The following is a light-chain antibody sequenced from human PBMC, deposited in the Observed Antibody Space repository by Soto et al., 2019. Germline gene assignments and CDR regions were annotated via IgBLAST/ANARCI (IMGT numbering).Light chain of an antibody. CDR3: QHYNSYSEA. CDR2: KAS. Sequence: DIQMTQSPSTLSGSVGDRVTITCRASQTISSWLAWYQQKPGKAPKLLIYKASTLKSGVTSRLSGSGSGTEFTLTISSLQPHDFATYYCQHYNSYSEAFGQAPTVDIK. V-gene: IGKV1-5*03. J-gene: IGKJ1*01. CDR1: QTISSW.